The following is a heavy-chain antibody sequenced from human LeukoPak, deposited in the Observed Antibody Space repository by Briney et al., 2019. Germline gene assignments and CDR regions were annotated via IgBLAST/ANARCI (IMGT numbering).Heavy chain of an antibody. CDR2: ISSSSSYI. CDR1: GFTFSSYA. Sequence: PGGSLRLSCAASGFTFSSYAMSWVRQAPGKGLEWVSYISSSSSYIFYADSVKGRFTISRDNAKNSLYLQMNSLRAEDTAVYYCARGAPYCGGDCSPRGPFDYWGQGTLVTVSS. D-gene: IGHD2-21*01. CDR3: ARGAPYCGGDCSPRGPFDY. J-gene: IGHJ4*02. V-gene: IGHV3-21*05.